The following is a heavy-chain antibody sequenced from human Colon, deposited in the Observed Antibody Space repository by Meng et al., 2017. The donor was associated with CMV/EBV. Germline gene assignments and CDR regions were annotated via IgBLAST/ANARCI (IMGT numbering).Heavy chain of an antibody. CDR1: GFTVSTVN. J-gene: IGHJ6*02. CDR2: IYSGGNT. Sequence: GESLKISCAASGFTVSTVNMNWVRQAPGKGLEWVSVIYSGGNTGYADSVKGRFTFSRDNSKNTVYLQMNSLRTEDTAVYYCARVQNWNYGRYYYYGMDVWGQGTTVTVSS. CDR3: ARVQNWNYGRYYYYGMDV. D-gene: IGHD1-7*01. V-gene: IGHV3-53*01.